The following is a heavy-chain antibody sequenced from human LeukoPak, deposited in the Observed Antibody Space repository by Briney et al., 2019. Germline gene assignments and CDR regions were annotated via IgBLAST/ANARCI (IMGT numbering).Heavy chain of an antibody. D-gene: IGHD1-20*01. Sequence: GGSLRLSCAASGFTFSSYGMHWVRQAPGKGLEWVAFIRYDGSNKYYADSVKGRFTISRDNSKNTLYLQMNSLRAEDTAVYYCARDLSITGDRFVNWFDPWGQGTLVTVSS. CDR2: IRYDGSNK. CDR1: GFTFSSYG. J-gene: IGHJ5*02. V-gene: IGHV3-30*02. CDR3: ARDLSITGDRFVNWFDP.